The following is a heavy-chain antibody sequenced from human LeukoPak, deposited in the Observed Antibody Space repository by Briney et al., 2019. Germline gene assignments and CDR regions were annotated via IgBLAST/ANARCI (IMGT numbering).Heavy chain of an antibody. Sequence: SETLSLTCTVSVRSIRRSYYYLGWIRQPPGKGLERIGRSYDSGSTYYNPSLKSRVDISVDRSKNQFSLKRDSVTAADTAVYYCARHYGPWGQGTLVTVSS. V-gene: IGHV4-39*01. CDR1: VRSIRRSYYY. D-gene: IGHD3-10*01. CDR3: ARHYGP. J-gene: IGHJ5*02. CDR2: SYDSGST.